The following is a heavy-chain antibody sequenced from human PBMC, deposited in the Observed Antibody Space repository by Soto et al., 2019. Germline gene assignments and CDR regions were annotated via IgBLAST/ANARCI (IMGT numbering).Heavy chain of an antibody. Sequence: EVQLVESGGGLVQPGGSLRLSCAAFGFTFSSYSMNWVRQAPGKGLEWVSNIRSSSSTIYYADSVKGRFTISRDNAKNSLYLQMNSLRAEDTAVYYCARGALTTMGDGYYFDYWGQGTLVTVSS. D-gene: IGHD4-17*01. V-gene: IGHV3-48*01. CDR3: ARGALTTMGDGYYFDY. CDR1: GFTFSSYS. CDR2: IRSSSSTI. J-gene: IGHJ4*02.